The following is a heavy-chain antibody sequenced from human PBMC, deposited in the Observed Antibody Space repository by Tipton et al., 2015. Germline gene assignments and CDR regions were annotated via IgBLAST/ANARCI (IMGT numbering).Heavy chain of an antibody. Sequence: SLRLSCEASGFIFGGYGMSWVRQAPGKGLEWVSSVAGRGDRTYYAESVKGRFTISRDNAKNTLYLQMNSLRAEDTAVYYCARDLRYPYYYGMDVWGQGTTVTVSS. CDR3: ARDLRYPYYYGMDV. D-gene: IGHD1-1*01. J-gene: IGHJ6*02. CDR1: GFIFGGYG. V-gene: IGHV3-23*01. CDR2: VAGRGDRT.